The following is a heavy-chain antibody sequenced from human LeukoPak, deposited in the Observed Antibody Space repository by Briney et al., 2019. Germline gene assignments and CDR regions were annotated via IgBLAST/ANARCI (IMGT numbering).Heavy chain of an antibody. J-gene: IGHJ4*02. CDR2: ILYDVSQK. Sequence: GGSLRLSWAVPGFTFSDYCPHWVRPAPGKVLGWGALILYDVSQKNFADSVKVRFTTSRDNSKFTMYLEMNSLRAEDTAVYFCARDKDGWGIHDFWGQGTLVTVSS. CDR3: ARDKDGWGIHDF. CDR1: GFTFSDYC. V-gene: IGHV3-30*03. D-gene: IGHD3-16*01.